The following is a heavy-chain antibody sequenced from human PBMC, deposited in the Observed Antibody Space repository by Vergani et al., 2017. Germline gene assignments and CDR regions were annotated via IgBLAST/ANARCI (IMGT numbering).Heavy chain of an antibody. V-gene: IGHV3-74*01. CDR3: ARGFSYYYDSSGYQPGAFDI. Sequence: EVQLVESGGGLVQPGGSLRLSCAASGFTFSSYWMHWVRQAPGKGLVWVSRINSDGSSTSYADSVKGRLTISRDNAKNTLYLQMNSLRAEDTAVYYCARGFSYYYDSSGYQPGAFDIWGQGTMVTVSS. CDR1: GFTFSSYW. CDR2: INSDGSST. J-gene: IGHJ3*02. D-gene: IGHD3-22*01.